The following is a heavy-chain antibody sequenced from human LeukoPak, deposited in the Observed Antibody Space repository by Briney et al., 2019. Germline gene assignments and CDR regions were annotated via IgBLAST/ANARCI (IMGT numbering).Heavy chain of an antibody. J-gene: IGHJ6*04. V-gene: IGHV4-4*07. CDR2: VYITGSK. CDR3: AKDVGDFWSGRGV. CDR1: GGSITSDY. D-gene: IGHD3-3*01. Sequence: SETLSLTCTVSGGSITSDYWSWIRQPAGKGLEWIGRVYITGSKNYNPSLKSRVTMSVDSSKQQFSLNLTSVTAADTAVYYCAKDVGDFWSGRGVWGKGTTVTVSS.